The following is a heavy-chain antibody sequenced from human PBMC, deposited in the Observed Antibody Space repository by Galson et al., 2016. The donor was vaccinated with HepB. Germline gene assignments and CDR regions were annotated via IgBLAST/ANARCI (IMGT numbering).Heavy chain of an antibody. V-gene: IGHV3-33*01. CDR2: IWFDGSTQ. CDR1: GFTFSDFG. Sequence: CAASGFTFSDFGMHWVRQAPGTGLEWLAVIWFDGSTQFYADPVKGRFTISRDNSRNTLYLQMNSLRAEDTAVYYCPRDAAFNTGWYYFDHWGQGTQVTVSS. CDR3: PRDAAFNTGWYYFDH. J-gene: IGHJ4*02. D-gene: IGHD6-19*01.